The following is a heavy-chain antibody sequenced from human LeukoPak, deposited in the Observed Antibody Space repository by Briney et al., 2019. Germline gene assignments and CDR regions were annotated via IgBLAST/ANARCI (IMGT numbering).Heavy chain of an antibody. Sequence: GGSLRLSCAASGFTVSSNYMSWVRQAPGKGLEWVSIIYTGGTTNYADSEKGRFTISRDTSKNTLYLQMKSLRAGDTAVYYCARGGISDSWSEGAFDIWGQGTMVTVSS. D-gene: IGHD6-13*01. J-gene: IGHJ3*02. CDR2: IYTGGTT. CDR3: ARGGISDSWSEGAFDI. V-gene: IGHV3-66*02. CDR1: GFTVSSNY.